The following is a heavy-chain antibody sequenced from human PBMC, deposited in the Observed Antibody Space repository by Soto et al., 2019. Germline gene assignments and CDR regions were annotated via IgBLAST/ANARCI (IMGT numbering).Heavy chain of an antibody. CDR1: GGTFSSYA. D-gene: IGHD2-21*02. J-gene: IGHJ6*02. Sequence: VQLVQSGAEVKKPGSSVKVSCKASGGTFSSYAISWVRQAPGQGLEWMGGIIPIFGTANYAQKFQGRVTITADESTSTAYMELSNLRSEDTAVYYCARVKAPPGVVVTAILYYYYGMDVWGQGTTVTVSS. CDR2: IIPIFGTA. V-gene: IGHV1-69*01. CDR3: ARVKAPPGVVVTAILYYYYGMDV.